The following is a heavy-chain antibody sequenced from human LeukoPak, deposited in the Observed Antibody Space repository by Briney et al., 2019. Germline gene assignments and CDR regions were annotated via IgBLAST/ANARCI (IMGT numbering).Heavy chain of an antibody. CDR2: IYSGGNT. V-gene: IGHV3-66*04. D-gene: IGHD5-18*01. Sequence: GGSLRLSCAASGFTVSSNYMNWVRQAPGKGLEWVSMIYSGGNTYYTDSVKGRFTISRDNSKNTLDLQMNSLRAQDTAVYYCARRGHGYGSPFDYWGQGTLVTVSS. CDR3: ARRGHGYGSPFDY. J-gene: IGHJ4*02. CDR1: GFTVSSNY.